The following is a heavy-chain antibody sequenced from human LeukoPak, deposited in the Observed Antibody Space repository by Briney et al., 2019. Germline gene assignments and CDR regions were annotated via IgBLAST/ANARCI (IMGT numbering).Heavy chain of an antibody. CDR3: ARAPLLRFLEWLLDY. CDR1: GLTLSSYW. CDR2: IKQDLIHK. Sequence: GGSLTLACAASGLTLSSYWMSWVSQEPGKGMEWVANIKQDLIHKYYVLSVKRPFTISRDNAKNSLYLQMNSLRAEDTAVYYCARAPLLRFLEWLLDYWGQGTLVTVSS. J-gene: IGHJ4*02. D-gene: IGHD3-3*01. V-gene: IGHV3-7*05.